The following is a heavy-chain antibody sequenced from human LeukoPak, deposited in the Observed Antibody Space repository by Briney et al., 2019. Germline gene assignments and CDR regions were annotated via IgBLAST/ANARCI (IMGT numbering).Heavy chain of an antibody. V-gene: IGHV4-34*01. CDR2: INHSGST. CDR3: ARQGIVGSYFNWFDP. J-gene: IGHJ5*02. CDR1: GGSFSGYY. D-gene: IGHD1-26*01. Sequence: PSETLSLTCAVYGGSFSGYYWSWIRQPPGKGLEWIGEINHSGSTNYNPSLKSRVTISVDTSKNRFSLKLSSVTAADTAVYYCARQGIVGSYFNWFDPWGQGTLVTVSS.